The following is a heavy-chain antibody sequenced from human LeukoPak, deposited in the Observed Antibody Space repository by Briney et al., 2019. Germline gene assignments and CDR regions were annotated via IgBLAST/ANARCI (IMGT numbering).Heavy chain of an antibody. V-gene: IGHV3-53*01. J-gene: IGHJ4*02. D-gene: IGHD2-2*01. Sequence: PGGSLRLSCAASGFTVSSNYISWVRQAPGKGLEWVSVIYSGGSTYYADSVKGRFTISRDNSKNTLYLQMNSLRAEDTAVYYCARTVDCSSTSCYEFDYWGQGTLVTVSS. CDR2: IYSGGST. CDR3: ARTVDCSSTSCYEFDY. CDR1: GFTVSSNY.